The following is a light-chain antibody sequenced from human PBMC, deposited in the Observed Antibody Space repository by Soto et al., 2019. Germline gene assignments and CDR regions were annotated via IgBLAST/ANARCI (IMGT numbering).Light chain of an antibody. CDR3: QQYDTYPLT. Sequence: DIQMTQSPSTLSASVGDRVTITCRASQGISNWLAWYQQRPGKAPKLRIYDASNLESGVPSRFSGSESGKEFALTVSGLQPDDFANYYWQQYDTYPLTFGGGTKVE. J-gene: IGKJ4*01. V-gene: IGKV1-5*01. CDR2: DAS. CDR1: QGISNW.